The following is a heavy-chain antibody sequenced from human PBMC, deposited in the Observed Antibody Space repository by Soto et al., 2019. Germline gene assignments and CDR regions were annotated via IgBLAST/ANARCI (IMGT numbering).Heavy chain of an antibody. CDR1: GFSLTTRGVG. CDR2: VYWDDNK. D-gene: IGHD3-10*01. V-gene: IGHV2-5*02. CDR3: AYSLGLSPPSY. J-gene: IGHJ4*02. Sequence: SGPTLVNPTETLTLTCTFSGFSLTTRGVGVGWIRQPPGKAPEWLTLVYWDDNKRYSPSLKSRVTITRDTSKNQVVLIMTNMDPLDTATYYCAYSLGLSPPSYWGPGTLVTVSS.